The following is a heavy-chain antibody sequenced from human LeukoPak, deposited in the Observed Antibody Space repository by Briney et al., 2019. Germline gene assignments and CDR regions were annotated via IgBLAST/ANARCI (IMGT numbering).Heavy chain of an antibody. CDR1: GGTFSSYA. CDR2: IIIIYGTG. J-gene: IGHJ2*01. Sequence: SEKVSCKASGGTFSSYAISWVRQAPGQGLEWMGGIIIIYGTGNYSQKFQGRVTITADESTSTAYMELSSLRSEDTAVYYCARSGEGDSSVWCFDLWGRGTLVTVS. CDR3: ARSGEGDSSVWCFDL. V-gene: IGHV1-69*13. D-gene: IGHD3-22*01.